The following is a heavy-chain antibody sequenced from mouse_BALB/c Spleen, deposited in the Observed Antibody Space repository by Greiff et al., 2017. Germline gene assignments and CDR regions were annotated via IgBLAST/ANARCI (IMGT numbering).Heavy chain of an antibody. CDR2: IDPANGNT. CDR1: GFNIKDTY. CDR3: ARLYYGYDGAY. J-gene: IGHJ3*01. V-gene: IGHV14-3*02. Sequence: EVQLQESGAELVKPGASVKLSCTASGFNIKDTYMHWVKQRPEQGLEWIGRIDPANGNTKYDPKFQGKATITADTSSNTAYLQLSSLTSEDTAVYYCARLYYGYDGAYWGQGTLVTVSA. D-gene: IGHD2-2*01.